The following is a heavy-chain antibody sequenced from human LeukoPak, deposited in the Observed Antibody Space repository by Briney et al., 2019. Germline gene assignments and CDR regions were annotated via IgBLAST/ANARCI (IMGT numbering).Heavy chain of an antibody. CDR3: ARFSAHQLRSGYYYYMDV. D-gene: IGHD2-2*01. Sequence: SETLSLTCTVSGGSIRSYYWSWVRQPPGKGLEYIGHIYYTGSTDYNPSLKSRVTMSLDTSKNQFSLNLSSVTAADTAVYSCARFSAHQLRSGYYYYMDVWGKGTTVTVSS. V-gene: IGHV4-59*01. J-gene: IGHJ6*03. CDR2: IYYTGST. CDR1: GGSIRSYY.